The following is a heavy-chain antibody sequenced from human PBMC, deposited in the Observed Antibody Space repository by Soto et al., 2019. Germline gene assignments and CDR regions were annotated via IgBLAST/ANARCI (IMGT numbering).Heavy chain of an antibody. D-gene: IGHD1-26*01. CDR3: VRQESGTDY. V-gene: IGHV3-30*03. CDR2: ISNDGSAT. Sequence: PGGSLRLSCSAAGFTFSNYGMYWVRQAPGKGPEWLGLISNDGSATYYADSVKGRFTISRDNSRSSLYLHINRLIVEDTAVYHCVRQESGTDYWGQGTLVTVSS. J-gene: IGHJ4*02. CDR1: GFTFSNYG.